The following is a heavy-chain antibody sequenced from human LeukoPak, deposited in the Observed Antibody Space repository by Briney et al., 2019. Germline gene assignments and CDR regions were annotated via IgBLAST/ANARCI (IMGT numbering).Heavy chain of an antibody. CDR3: ARTYMTSARFDP. CDR1: GGSISSGGYY. V-gene: IGHV4-31*03. D-gene: IGHD2-21*02. CDR2: IHYSGST. J-gene: IGHJ5*02. Sequence: SETLSLTCTVSGGSISSGGYYWSWIRQHPGKGLEWIGHIHYSGSTYYNPSLKSRVTISVDTSKNQFSLKLRYVTAADTAVYYCARTYMTSARFDPWGQGTLVTVSP.